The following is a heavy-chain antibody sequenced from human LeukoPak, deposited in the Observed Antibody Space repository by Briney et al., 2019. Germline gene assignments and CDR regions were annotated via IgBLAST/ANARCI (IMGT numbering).Heavy chain of an antibody. V-gene: IGHV4-30-4*01. J-gene: IGHJ6*02. CDR3: ARLGDLGMDV. CDR1: GDPISSGDYF. D-gene: IGHD3-10*01. Sequence: SETLSLTCNVSGDPISSGDYFWSWVRQPPGKGLEWVGYIYHTGSTYYNPSLKGRIVLSVDTPKNQFSLKLTSVSVADTAMYFCARLGDLGMDVWGQGTTVTVSS. CDR2: IYHTGST.